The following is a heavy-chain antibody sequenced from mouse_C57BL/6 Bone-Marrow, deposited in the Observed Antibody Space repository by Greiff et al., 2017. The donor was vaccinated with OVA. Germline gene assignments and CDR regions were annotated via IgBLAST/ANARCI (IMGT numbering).Heavy chain of an antibody. J-gene: IGHJ4*01. CDR3: ARVHYDYYYYAMDY. V-gene: IGHV3-6*01. CDR1: GYSITSGYY. D-gene: IGHD2-4*01. Sequence: EVKLQESGPGLVKPSQSLSLTCSVTGYSITSGYYWNWIRQFPGNKLEWMGYISYDGSNNYNPSLKNRISITRDTSKNQFFLKLNSVTTEDTATYYCARVHYDYYYYAMDYWGQGTSVTVSS. CDR2: ISYDGSN.